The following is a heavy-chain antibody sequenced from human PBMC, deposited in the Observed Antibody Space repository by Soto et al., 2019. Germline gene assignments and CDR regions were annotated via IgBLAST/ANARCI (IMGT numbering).Heavy chain of an antibody. CDR2: IWYDGSNK. CDR3: ARDRNYDYVWGSYKGMDV. D-gene: IGHD3-16*01. V-gene: IGHV3-33*01. J-gene: IGHJ6*02. CDR1: GFTFSSYG. Sequence: GGSLRLSCAASGFTFSSYGMHWVRQAPGKGLEWVAVIWYDGSNKYYADSAKGRFTISRDNSKNTLYLQMNSLRAEDTAVYYCARDRNYDYVWGSYKGMDVWGQGTTVTVSS.